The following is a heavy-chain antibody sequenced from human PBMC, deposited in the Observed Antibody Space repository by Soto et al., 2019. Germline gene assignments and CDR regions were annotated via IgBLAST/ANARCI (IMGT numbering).Heavy chain of an antibody. CDR3: FNY. CDR2: IHYTGIT. V-gene: IGHV4-30-4*01. Sequence: SETLSLTCTVSGGSISSDDHYWTWIRQPPGKGLEWIGNIHYTGITKYNPSLKSRLTISVDTSKNQFSLKLTSVTAADTALYYYFNYWGQGTLVTVPS. J-gene: IGHJ4*02. CDR1: GGSISSDDHY.